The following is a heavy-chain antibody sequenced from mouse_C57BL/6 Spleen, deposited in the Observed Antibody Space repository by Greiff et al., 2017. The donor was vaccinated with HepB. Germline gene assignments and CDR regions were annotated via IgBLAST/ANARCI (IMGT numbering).Heavy chain of an antibody. CDR2: ISSGGSYT. V-gene: IGHV5-6*01. CDR1: GFTFSSYG. CDR3: ARGGYDVPYAMDY. J-gene: IGHJ4*01. D-gene: IGHD2-2*01. Sequence: EVKLMESGGDLVKPGGSLKLSCAASGFTFSSYGMSWVRQTPDKRLEWVATISSGGSYTYYPDSVKGRFTISRDNAKNTLYLQMSSLKSEDTAMYYCARGGYDVPYAMDYWGQGTSVTVSS.